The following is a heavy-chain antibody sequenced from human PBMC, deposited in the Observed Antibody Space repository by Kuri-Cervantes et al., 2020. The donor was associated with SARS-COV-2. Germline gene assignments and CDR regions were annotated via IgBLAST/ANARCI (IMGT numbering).Heavy chain of an antibody. Sequence: GSLRLSCTVSGYSISSGYYWGWIRQPPGKGLEWIGSIYHSGSTYYNPSLRSRVTISVDPSKAQFSLNLISVTAADTAVYYCARLGGYRSGYNWFDPWGRGTLVTVSS. V-gene: IGHV4-38-2*02. CDR1: GYSISSGYY. J-gene: IGHJ5*02. CDR3: ARLGGYRSGYNWFDP. D-gene: IGHD5-18*01. CDR2: IYHSGST.